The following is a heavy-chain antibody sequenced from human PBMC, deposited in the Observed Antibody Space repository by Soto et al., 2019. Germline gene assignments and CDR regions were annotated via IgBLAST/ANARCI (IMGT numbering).Heavy chain of an antibody. CDR2: IYYSGST. J-gene: IGHJ6*02. V-gene: IGHV4-39*01. D-gene: IGHD6-13*01. CDR1: GGSISSSSYY. CDR3: ASRYSSSWLDYYGMDV. Sequence: SETLSLTCTVSGGSISSSSYYWGWIRQPPGKGLEWIGSIYYSGSTYYNPSLKSRVTISVDTSKNQFSLKLSSVTAADTAVYYCASRYSSSWLDYYGMDVWGQGATVTVSS.